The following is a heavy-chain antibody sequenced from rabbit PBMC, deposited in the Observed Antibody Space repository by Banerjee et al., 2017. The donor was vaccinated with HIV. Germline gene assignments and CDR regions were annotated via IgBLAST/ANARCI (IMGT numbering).Heavy chain of an antibody. Sequence: QSLEESGGDLVKPGASLTLTCKASGFSFSSGYDMCWVRQAPGKGLEWIACIDTGSSGRTYYASWAKGRFTISKTSSTTVTLQMTSLTAADTATYFWARDGGVSGYAGCYFNLWGPG. J-gene: IGHJ4*01. CDR3: ARDGGVSGYAGCYFNL. CDR2: IDTGSSGRT. CDR1: GFSFSSGYD. D-gene: IGHD4-2*01. V-gene: IGHV1S40*01.